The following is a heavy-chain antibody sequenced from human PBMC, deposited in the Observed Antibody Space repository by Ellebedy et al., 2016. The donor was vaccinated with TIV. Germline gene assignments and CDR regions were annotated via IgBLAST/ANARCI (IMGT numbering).Heavy chain of an antibody. V-gene: IGHV3-21*06. CDR3: ARGGWELQR. J-gene: IGHJ4*02. D-gene: IGHD1-26*01. CDR1: GFTFTSHT. CDR2: ISRTSDHI. Sequence: GGSLRLSXEAAGFTFTSHTMCWVRQAPGQGLEWVSSISRTSDHIFYADSVKGRFTISRDNAKSSLFLQMNSLRVEDTAVYYCARGGWELQRWGQGTLVTVSS.